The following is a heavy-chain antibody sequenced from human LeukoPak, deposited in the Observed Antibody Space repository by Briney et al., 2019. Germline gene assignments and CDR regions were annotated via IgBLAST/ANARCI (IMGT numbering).Heavy chain of an antibody. CDR3: AKDLRGYSGYDSLAAQYYYYMDV. D-gene: IGHD5-12*01. J-gene: IGHJ6*03. CDR2: IYYSGST. CDR1: GGSISSSSYY. Sequence: PSETLSLTCTVSGGSISSSSYYWGWIRQPPGKELEWIGSIYYSGSTYYNPSLKSRVTISVDTSKNQFSLKLSSVTAADTAVYYCAKDLRGYSGYDSLAAQYYYYMDVWGKGTTVTVSS. V-gene: IGHV4-39*02.